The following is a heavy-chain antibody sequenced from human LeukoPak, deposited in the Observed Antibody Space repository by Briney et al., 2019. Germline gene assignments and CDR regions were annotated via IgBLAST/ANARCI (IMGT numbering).Heavy chain of an antibody. D-gene: IGHD2-2*01. V-gene: IGHV3-7*03. J-gene: IGHJ3*02. Sequence: GGSLRLSCAASGFTFSSYWMTWVRQPPGRGLECVANIKQDGREKDYVDSVKGRFTISRDNAKNSLYLQMNSLRAEDTAVYYCARVRVGYCSSTSCSLGFGAFDIWGQGTMVTVSS. CDR2: IKQDGREK. CDR1: GFTFSSYW. CDR3: ARVRVGYCSSTSCSLGFGAFDI.